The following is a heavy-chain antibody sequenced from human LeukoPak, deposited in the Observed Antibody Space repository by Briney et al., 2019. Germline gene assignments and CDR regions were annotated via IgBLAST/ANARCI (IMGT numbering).Heavy chain of an antibody. D-gene: IGHD2-2*01. J-gene: IGHJ5*02. V-gene: IGHV3-66*01. CDR1: GFTVSSYY. CDR2: IYSGGST. CDR3: ARAVGKVVVPAAIYGGDRFDP. Sequence: GGSLRLSCAASGFTVSSYYMSWVRQGPGKGLEWVSVIYSGGSTYYADSVKGRFTISRDNSRNTLYLQMGSLRAEDMAVYYCARAVGKVVVPAAIYGGDRFDPWGQGTLVTVSS.